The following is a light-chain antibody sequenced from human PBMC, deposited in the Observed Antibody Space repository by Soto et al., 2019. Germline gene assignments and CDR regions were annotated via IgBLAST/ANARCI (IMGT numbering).Light chain of an antibody. V-gene: IGLV4-69*01. Sequence: VLTQSPSASASLGASVKLTCTLSSGHSDYAIAWHQQAEKGPRYLMKVKSDGSHSKGGGIPDRFSGSSSGAERYLTISSLQCEDEADYHCQTWATGIRVFGGGTKLTVL. CDR3: QTWATGIRV. CDR1: SGHSDYA. J-gene: IGLJ3*02. CDR2: VKSDGSH.